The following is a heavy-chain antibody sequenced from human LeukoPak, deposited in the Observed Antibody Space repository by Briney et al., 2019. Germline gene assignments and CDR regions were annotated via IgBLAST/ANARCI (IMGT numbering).Heavy chain of an antibody. CDR3: ARGRDRGMVRGVINY. CDR2: IIPIFGTA. D-gene: IGHD3-10*01. Sequence: GASVKVSCKASGGTFSSYAISWVRQAPGQGLEWMGGIIPIFGTANYAQKFQGRVTITADKSTSTAYMELSSLRSEDTAVYYCARGRDRGMVRGVINYWGQGTLVTVSS. CDR1: GGTFSSYA. V-gene: IGHV1-69*06. J-gene: IGHJ4*02.